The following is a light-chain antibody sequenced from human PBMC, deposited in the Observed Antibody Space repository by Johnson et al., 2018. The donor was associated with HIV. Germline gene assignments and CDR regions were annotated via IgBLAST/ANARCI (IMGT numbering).Light chain of an antibody. CDR2: DNN. CDR1: SSNIVNNY. J-gene: IGLJ1*01. CDR3: GAWDSSLSAYV. Sequence: QSVLTQPPSVSAAPGQKVTISCSGSSSNIVNNYLSWYQQLPGTAPKLLIYDNNKRPSGIPDRFSGSKSGTSATLGITGLQTGDEADYYCGAWDSSLSAYVFGTGTKVTAL. V-gene: IGLV1-51*01.